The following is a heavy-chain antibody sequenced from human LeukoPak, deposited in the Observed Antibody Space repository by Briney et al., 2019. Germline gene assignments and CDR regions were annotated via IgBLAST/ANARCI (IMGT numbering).Heavy chain of an antibody. CDR2: IYPGDSDT. CDR1: GYSFTTYW. D-gene: IGHD3-22*01. V-gene: IGHV5-51*01. Sequence: GESLKISCKGSGYSFTTYWIGWVRQMPGKGLEWMGIIYPGDSDTRYSPSFNGQVTISADESITSAYLQWSSLEASDTAMYYCARGDIVVMDSIDYWGQGTLVTVSS. CDR3: ARGDIVVMDSIDY. J-gene: IGHJ4*02.